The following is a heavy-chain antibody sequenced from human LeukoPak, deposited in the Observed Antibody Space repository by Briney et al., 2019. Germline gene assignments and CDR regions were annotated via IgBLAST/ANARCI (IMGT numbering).Heavy chain of an antibody. V-gene: IGHV4-59*06. CDR3: AAQDVNWFDP. J-gene: IGHJ5*02. CDR1: GGSISNYY. CDR2: IYYSGST. D-gene: IGHD2-15*01. Sequence: PSETLSLTCTVSGGSISNYYWSWIRQHPGKGLEWIGYIYYSGSTYYNPSLKSRVTISVDTSKNQFSLKLSSVTAADTAVYYCAAQDVNWFDPWGQGTLVTVSS.